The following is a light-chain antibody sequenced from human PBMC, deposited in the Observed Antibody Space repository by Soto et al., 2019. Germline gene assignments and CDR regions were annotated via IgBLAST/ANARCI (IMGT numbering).Light chain of an antibody. J-gene: IGLJ1*01. CDR3: AAWDGSLKGYV. Sequence: QSALTQPASVSGSPGQSITISCTGTSSDIGVYNYVSWYQQHPGKAPKLVICEVSNRPSGISSRFSGSKSGNTASLAISGLQSEDEADYYCAAWDGSLKGYVFGTGTKLTVL. V-gene: IGLV2-14*01. CDR2: EVS. CDR1: SSDIGVYNY.